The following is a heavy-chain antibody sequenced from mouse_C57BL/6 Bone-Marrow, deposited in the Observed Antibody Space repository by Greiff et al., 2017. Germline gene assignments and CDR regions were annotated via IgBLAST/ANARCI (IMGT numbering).Heavy chain of an antibody. D-gene: IGHD2-2*01. Sequence: EVQLQQSGPELVKPGASVKISCKASGYTFTDYYMNWVKQSHGQSLEWIGDINPNNGGTSYNQKFKGKATLTVDKSSSTAYMELRSLTSEDSAVYYCARGDLLWLRRGYFDYWGQGTTLTVSS. V-gene: IGHV1-26*01. CDR3: ARGDLLWLRRGYFDY. CDR2: INPNNGGT. J-gene: IGHJ2*01. CDR1: GYTFTDYY.